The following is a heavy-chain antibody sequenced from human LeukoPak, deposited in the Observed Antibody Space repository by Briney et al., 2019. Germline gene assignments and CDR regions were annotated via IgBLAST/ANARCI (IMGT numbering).Heavy chain of an antibody. V-gene: IGHV3-7*01. CDR3: ARPTTIVATAPED. CDR1: GFTFSSYT. D-gene: IGHD5-12*01. J-gene: IGHJ4*02. Sequence: GGSLRLSCATSGFTFSSYTMIWVRQAPGKGLEWVANIKQDGSEKYYVDSVKGRFTISRDNAKNLLYLQMNSLRAEDTAVYYCARPTTIVATAPEDWGQGTLVTVSS. CDR2: IKQDGSEK.